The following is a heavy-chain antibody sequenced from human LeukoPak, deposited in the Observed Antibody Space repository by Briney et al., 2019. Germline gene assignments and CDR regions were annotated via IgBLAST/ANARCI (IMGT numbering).Heavy chain of an antibody. J-gene: IGHJ4*02. CDR3: ARDDASRGFAGNSPLDY. CDR1: GCTFTSYG. CDR2: ISAYNGNT. D-gene: IGHD4-23*01. V-gene: IGHV1-18*01. Sequence: ASVKVSCKASGCTFTSYGISWVRQAPGQGLEWMGWISAYNGNTNYAQKLQGRVTMTTDTSTSTAYMELRSLRSDDTAVYSCARDDASRGFAGNSPLDYWGQGTLITVSS.